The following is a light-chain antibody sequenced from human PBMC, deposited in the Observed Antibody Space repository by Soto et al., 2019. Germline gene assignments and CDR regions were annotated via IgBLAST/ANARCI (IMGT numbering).Light chain of an antibody. Sequence: SVLTQPPSASGSLGQSVTIPCTGTSSDVGGYDHVSWYQQHPGKAPKLMIYEVTKRPAGVPHRFSGSKSGNTASLTVSGLQAEDEADYFCSSDAGNYNYVFGTGTKVTVL. J-gene: IGLJ1*01. CDR1: SSDVGGYDH. CDR3: SSDAGNYNYV. V-gene: IGLV2-8*01. CDR2: EVT.